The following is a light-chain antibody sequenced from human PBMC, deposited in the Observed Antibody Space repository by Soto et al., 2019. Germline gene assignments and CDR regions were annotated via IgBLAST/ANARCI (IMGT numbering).Light chain of an antibody. V-gene: IGLV2-23*01. CDR1: SSDVGSYNL. Sequence: QSVLTQPASVSGSPGQSITLSCTGTSSDVGSYNLVSWYQQHPGKAPKLMIYEGSKRPSGVSNRFSGSKSGNTASLTISGLQAEDEADYYCCSYAGSSTSLYVFGTGTKATVL. CDR2: EGS. CDR3: CSYAGSSTSLYV. J-gene: IGLJ1*01.